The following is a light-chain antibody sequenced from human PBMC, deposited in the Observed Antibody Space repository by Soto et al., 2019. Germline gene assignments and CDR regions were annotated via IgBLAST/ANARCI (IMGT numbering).Light chain of an antibody. V-gene: IGKV1-39*01. J-gene: IGKJ2*01. Sequence: DIQMTQSPSSLSASVGDRVTITCRASQSISSYLNWYQQKPGKAPKLLIYAASSLQSGVPSRFSGSGSGTDVTLTISSLQPEDFATYYCHQSYSTPMYTFGQGTKLEIK. CDR1: QSISSY. CDR3: HQSYSTPMYT. CDR2: AAS.